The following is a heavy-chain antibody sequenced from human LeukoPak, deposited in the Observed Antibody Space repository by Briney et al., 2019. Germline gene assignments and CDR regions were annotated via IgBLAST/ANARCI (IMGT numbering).Heavy chain of an antibody. Sequence: SETLSLTCTVSGGSINSYYWSWIRLPPGKGLEWIGYIYYSGSTNYNPSLKSRVTISVDTSKNQFSLKMSSVTAADTAVYYCARARDGHINNWFDPWGQGTLVTVSS. CDR2: IYYSGST. CDR3: ARARDGHINNWFDP. D-gene: IGHD5-24*01. CDR1: GGSINSYY. V-gene: IGHV4-59*01. J-gene: IGHJ5*02.